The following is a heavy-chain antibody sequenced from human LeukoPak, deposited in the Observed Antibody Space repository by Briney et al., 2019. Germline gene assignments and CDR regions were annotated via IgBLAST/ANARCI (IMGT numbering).Heavy chain of an antibody. Sequence: PGGSLRLSCAASGFAFSNYWMHWVRQAPGKGLVWVSRLSPDGSSTNYADSVKGRFTISRDNSKNTLYLQMNSLRAEDTAVYYCAKAHTPGGGSGSYYYYYMDVWGKGTTVTVSS. CDR2: LSPDGSST. J-gene: IGHJ6*03. CDR1: GFAFSNYW. CDR3: AKAHTPGGGSGSYYYYYMDV. D-gene: IGHD1-26*01. V-gene: IGHV3-74*01.